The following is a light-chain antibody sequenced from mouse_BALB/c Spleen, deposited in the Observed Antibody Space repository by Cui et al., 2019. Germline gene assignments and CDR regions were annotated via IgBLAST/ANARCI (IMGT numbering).Light chain of an antibody. CDR2: STS. V-gene: IGKV4-80*01. CDR3: HQWSSWT. J-gene: IGKJ1*01. Sequence: QIVLTQSPAIMSASLGEEITLTCSASSSVSYMHWYQQKSGTSPQLLIYSTSNLASGVPSRFSGSGSVTFYSLTISSVEAEDAADYYCHQWSSWTFGGGTKLEIK. CDR1: SSVSY.